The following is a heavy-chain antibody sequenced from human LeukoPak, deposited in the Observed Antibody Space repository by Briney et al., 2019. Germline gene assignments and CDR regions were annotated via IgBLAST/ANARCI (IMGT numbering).Heavy chain of an antibody. CDR3: ARLQLQRRPKFYYYMDV. V-gene: IGHV4-39*02. CDR1: GGSISSSSYY. CDR2: IYYSGST. J-gene: IGHJ6*03. Sequence: SETLSLTCTVSGGSISSSSYYWGWLRQTPGKGLEWIANIYYSGSTYYNPSLESRVTISVDTLKNHFSLKLRSVTAADTAVYYCARLQLQRRPKFYYYMDVWGKGTTV. D-gene: IGHD1-1*01.